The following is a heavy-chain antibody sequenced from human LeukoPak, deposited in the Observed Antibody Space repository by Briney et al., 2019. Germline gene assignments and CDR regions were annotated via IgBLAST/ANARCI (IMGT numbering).Heavy chain of an antibody. CDR2: ISYSGST. Sequence: PSETLSLTCTVSGGSISSTSYYWGWIRQPPGKGLEWIGSISYSGSTYYNPSLRSRVTISVDTSKNQFSLKLSSVTAADTAVYFCAITPGPYDSSRNHYPFDYWGQGTLVTVSS. J-gene: IGHJ4*02. D-gene: IGHD3-22*01. CDR3: AITPGPYDSSRNHYPFDY. CDR1: GGSISSTSYY. V-gene: IGHV4-39*07.